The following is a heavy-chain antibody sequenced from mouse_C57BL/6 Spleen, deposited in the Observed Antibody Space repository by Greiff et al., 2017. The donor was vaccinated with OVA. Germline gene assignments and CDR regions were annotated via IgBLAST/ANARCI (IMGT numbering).Heavy chain of an antibody. CDR2: IDPSDSET. D-gene: IGHD1-1*01. Sequence: QVQLQQPGAELVRPGSSVKLSCKASGYTFTSYWMHWVKQRPIQGLEWIGNIDPSDSETHYNQKFKDKATLTVDTSSSTAYMQLSSLTSEDSAVYYCAIWAPVITTVGYFDVWGTGTTVTVSS. J-gene: IGHJ1*03. CDR1: GYTFTSYW. CDR3: AIWAPVITTVGYFDV. V-gene: IGHV1-52*01.